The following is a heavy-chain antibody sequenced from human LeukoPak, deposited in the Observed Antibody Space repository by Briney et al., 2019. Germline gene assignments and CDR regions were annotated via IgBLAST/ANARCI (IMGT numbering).Heavy chain of an antibody. CDR3: ARHFHPAETTGGYFDL. CDR1: GYNFTPYW. V-gene: IGHV5-51*01. J-gene: IGHJ2*01. CDR2: TFAVYSYS. Sequence: GESLKISCQSFGYNFTPYWIVWVRQMPGKGLEWMGITFAVYSYSIYSPSFQGHVPMSVDKSISTAYLQWSSLKASDTAVYYCARHFHPAETTGGYFDLWGRGTLVTVSA. D-gene: IGHD4-17*01.